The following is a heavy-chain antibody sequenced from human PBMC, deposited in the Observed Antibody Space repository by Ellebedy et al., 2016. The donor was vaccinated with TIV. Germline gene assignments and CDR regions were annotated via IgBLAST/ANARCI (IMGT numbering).Heavy chain of an antibody. J-gene: IGHJ4*02. CDR2: INGDDRDRST. CDR1: GFTFRNYW. CDR3: ARDSGSANVNDY. D-gene: IGHD3-10*01. V-gene: IGHV3-74*01. Sequence: GGSLRLSXAASGFTFRNYWMYWVRQVPGKGLVWVSRINGDDRDRSTVYADSVKGRFTISRDNAKNTLYLQMNSLRDEDTAVYYCARDSGSANVNDYWGQGTLVTVSS.